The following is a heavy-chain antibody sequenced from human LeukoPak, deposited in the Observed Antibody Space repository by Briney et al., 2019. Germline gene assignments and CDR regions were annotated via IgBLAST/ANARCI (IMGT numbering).Heavy chain of an antibody. V-gene: IGHV6-1*01. Sequence: SQTLSLTCAISGGSVSSNSAAWNWIRQSPSRGLEWLGRTYYRSKWYNDYAVSVKSRITTNPDTSKNQFSLQLNSVTPEDTAVYYCARGGITMVRGNIDYWGQGTLVTVSS. J-gene: IGHJ4*02. CDR1: GGSVSSNSAA. CDR3: ARGGITMVRGNIDY. D-gene: IGHD3-10*01. CDR2: TYYRSKWYN.